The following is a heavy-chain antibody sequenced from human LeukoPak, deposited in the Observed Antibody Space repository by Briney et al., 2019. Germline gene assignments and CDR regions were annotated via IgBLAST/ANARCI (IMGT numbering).Heavy chain of an antibody. CDR3: SRDKHYYDSTGYYYY. V-gene: IGHV4-39*07. Sequence: SETLSLTCTVSGGSISSSSYYWAWIRQPPGKGLEWIGSIYYSGNTYYNPSLKSRVTISVGTSKNQFSLNLSSVTAADTAVYYCSRDKHYYDSTGYYYYWGQGTLVTVSS. CDR2: IYYSGNT. CDR1: GGSISSSSYY. J-gene: IGHJ4*02. D-gene: IGHD3-22*01.